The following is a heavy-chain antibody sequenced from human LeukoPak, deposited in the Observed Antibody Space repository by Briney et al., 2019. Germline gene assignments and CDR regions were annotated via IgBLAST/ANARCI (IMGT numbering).Heavy chain of an antibody. Sequence: SETLSLTCTVSGGSISSSNYYWTWIRQPAGKGLEWIGRIYTTGSPSYSPSLKSRVTISVDTSTNQFSLKLTSVSAADTAVYYCARDRGITTARGVPSWFDPWGQGTPVTVSS. V-gene: IGHV4-61*02. D-gene: IGHD3-10*01. CDR2: IYTTGSP. J-gene: IGHJ5*02. CDR3: ARDRGITTARGVPSWFDP. CDR1: GGSISSSNYY.